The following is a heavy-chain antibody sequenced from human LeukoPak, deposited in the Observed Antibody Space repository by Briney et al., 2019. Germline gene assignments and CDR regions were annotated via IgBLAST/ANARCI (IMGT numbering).Heavy chain of an antibody. Sequence: SQTLSLTCAISGDSVSSNSAAWNWIRQSPSRGLEWLGRTYYRSKWYNDYAVSVKSRITINPDTSKNQFSLKLSSVTAADTAVYYCARVLAVAGIRRGRIAYWGQGTLVTVSS. CDR1: GDSVSSNSAA. CDR2: TYYRSKWYN. D-gene: IGHD6-19*01. V-gene: IGHV6-1*01. CDR3: ARVLAVAGIRRGRIAY. J-gene: IGHJ4*02.